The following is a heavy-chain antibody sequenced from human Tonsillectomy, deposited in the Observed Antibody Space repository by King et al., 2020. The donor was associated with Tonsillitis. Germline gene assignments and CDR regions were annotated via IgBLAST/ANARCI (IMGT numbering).Heavy chain of an antibody. V-gene: IGHV4-59*01. J-gene: IGHJ2*01. CDR2: ISYSGST. CDR1: GGSISSYF. D-gene: IGHD3-22*01. Sequence: QLQESGPGLVKPSETLSLTCTVSGGSISSYFWSWIRQPPGKGLEWIGYISYSGSTNYNPSLKSRVTISVDTSKNQFSLELSSVTAADTAVYYCATKYYDSSGYSFWYFDLWGRGTLVTVSS. CDR3: ATKYYDSSGYSFWYFDL.